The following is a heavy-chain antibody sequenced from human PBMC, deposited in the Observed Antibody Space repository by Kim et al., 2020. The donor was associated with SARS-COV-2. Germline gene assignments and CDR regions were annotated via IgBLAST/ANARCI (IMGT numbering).Heavy chain of an antibody. Sequence: GGSLRLSCAASGFTFSSYAMHWVRQAPGKGLEWVAVISYDGSNKYYADSVKGRFTISRDNSKNTLYLQMNSLRAEDTAVYYCARVNGYSSSWYFPGRLVDYWGQGTLVTVSS. J-gene: IGHJ4*02. CDR2: ISYDGSNK. CDR3: ARVNGYSSSWYFPGRLVDY. V-gene: IGHV3-30*04. D-gene: IGHD6-13*01. CDR1: GFTFSSYA.